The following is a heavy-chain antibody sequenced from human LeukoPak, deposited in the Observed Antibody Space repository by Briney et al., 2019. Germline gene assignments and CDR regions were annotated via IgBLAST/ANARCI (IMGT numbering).Heavy chain of an antibody. CDR2: ISGSGGST. CDR1: GFPFSSYA. D-gene: IGHD6-13*01. Sequence: GESLRLACAASGFPFSSYAMTWVRQAPGGGLEWVSFISGSGGSTYYADSVKGRFTISRDNSKNTLYLQMNSLRAEDTAVYYCAKRTPYSSSWYSFDYWGQGTLVTVSS. V-gene: IGHV3-23*01. J-gene: IGHJ4*02. CDR3: AKRTPYSSSWYSFDY.